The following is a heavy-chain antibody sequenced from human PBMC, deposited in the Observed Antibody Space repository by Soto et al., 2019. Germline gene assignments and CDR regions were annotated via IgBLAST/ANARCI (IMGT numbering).Heavy chain of an antibody. CDR2: ISAYNDNM. CDR3: ARFDWLSAWFDP. J-gene: IGHJ5*02. Sequence: QAPLVQSGAEVKKPGASVKVSCTTSGYTFTHYAVSWVLQAPGQGLEWVGWISAYNDNMRYAQKFQGRVTMTTDTSMSTVYMELRSLRSDDTAVYYCARFDWLSAWFDPWGQGTPITLSS. CDR1: GYTFTHYA. V-gene: IGHV1-18*01. D-gene: IGHD3-9*01.